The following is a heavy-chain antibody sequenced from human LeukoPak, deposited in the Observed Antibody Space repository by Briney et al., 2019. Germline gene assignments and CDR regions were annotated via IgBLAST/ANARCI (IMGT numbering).Heavy chain of an antibody. CDR2: IKPDVSEQ. CDR3: ASQSYARFDP. Sequence: PGGSLRLSCAASGFTFSNYWMSWVRQAPGKGLEWVANIKPDVSEQYPVDSVKGRFTISRDNARNSLFLQMNSLRVEDTAVYYCASQSYARFDPWGQGTLVTVSS. V-gene: IGHV3-7*01. J-gene: IGHJ5*02. CDR1: GFTFSNYW. D-gene: IGHD3-16*01.